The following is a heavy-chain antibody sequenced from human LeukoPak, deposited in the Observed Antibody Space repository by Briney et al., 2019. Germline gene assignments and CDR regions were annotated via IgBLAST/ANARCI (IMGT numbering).Heavy chain of an antibody. J-gene: IGHJ4*02. D-gene: IGHD3-10*01. CDR3: AREPLRSGELDY. CDR1: GGSISSGDYY. V-gene: IGHV4-30-4*01. Sequence: SQTLSLTCTFSGGSISSGDYYWSWIPQPPGKDLEWIGYIYYSGSTYYNPSLKSRVTISVDTSKNQFSLKLSSVTAADTAVYYCAREPLRSGELDYWGQGTLVTVSS. CDR2: IYYSGST.